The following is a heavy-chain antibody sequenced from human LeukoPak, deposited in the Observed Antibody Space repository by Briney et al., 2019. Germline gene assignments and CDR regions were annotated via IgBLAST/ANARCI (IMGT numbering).Heavy chain of an antibody. V-gene: IGHV4-59*12. Sequence: PSETLSLTCTVSGGSISSYYWSWIRQPPGKGLEWIGYIYYSGSTNYNPSLKSRVTISVDTSKNQFSLKLSSVTAADTAVYYCARERGGYCSGGSCRDAFDIWGQGTMVTVSS. J-gene: IGHJ3*02. D-gene: IGHD2-15*01. CDR3: ARERGGYCSGGSCRDAFDI. CDR1: GGSISSYY. CDR2: IYYSGST.